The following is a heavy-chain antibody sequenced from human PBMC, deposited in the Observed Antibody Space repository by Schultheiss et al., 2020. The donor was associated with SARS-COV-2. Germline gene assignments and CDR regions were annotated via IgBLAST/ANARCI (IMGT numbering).Heavy chain of an antibody. CDR1: GFTFSNYW. Sequence: GGSLRLSCAASGFTFSNYWMHWVRQAPGKGLVWVSRINSDGSTTNFADSVKGRFTISRDNAKNTLYLQMNSLRAEDTAVYYCARVTEDIVVVPAAKKTKYYYYMDVWGKGTTVTVSS. V-gene: IGHV3-74*01. CDR3: ARVTEDIVVVPAAKKTKYYYYMDV. J-gene: IGHJ6*03. D-gene: IGHD2-2*01. CDR2: INSDGSTT.